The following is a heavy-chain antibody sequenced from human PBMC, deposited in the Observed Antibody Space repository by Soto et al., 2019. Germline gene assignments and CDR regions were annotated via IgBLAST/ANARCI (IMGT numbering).Heavy chain of an antibody. CDR2: IWYDGSNK. J-gene: IGHJ4*02. CDR1: GFTFSSYG. V-gene: IGHV3-33*01. CDR3: ARGAAGDILTGAITPPWY. D-gene: IGHD3-9*01. Sequence: QVQLVESGGGVVQPGRSLRLSCAASGFTFSSYGMHWVRQAPGKGLEWVAVIWYDGSNKYYADSVKGRFTISRDNSKNPMYLQMNSLRAEDTAVYYCARGAAGDILTGAITPPWYWGQGTLVTVSS.